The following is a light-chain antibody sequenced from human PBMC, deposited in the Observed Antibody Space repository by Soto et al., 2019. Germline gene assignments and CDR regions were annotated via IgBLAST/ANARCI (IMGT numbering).Light chain of an antibody. CDR2: RAS. J-gene: IGKJ4*02. V-gene: IGKV1-5*03. CDR3: QQYRDPPLT. Sequence: DIQMTQSPSTLYASVGDRVSITCRASQSLGNWVAWYQQKPGKAPKLLISRASTLESGVPSRFSGGGSGVEFTLTISSLQPDDFATYYCQQYRDPPLTFGGGAQVDTK. CDR1: QSLGNW.